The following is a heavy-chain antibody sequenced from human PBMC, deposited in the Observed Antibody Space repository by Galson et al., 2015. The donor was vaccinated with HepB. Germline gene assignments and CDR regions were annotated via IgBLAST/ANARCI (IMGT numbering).Heavy chain of an antibody. CDR2: IIPMFDTP. CDR3: ARSATVTSNWFDP. D-gene: IGHD4-17*01. CDR1: GGSFSNYA. Sequence: SVKVSCKASGGSFSNYALSWVRQAPGQGLEWMGGIIPMFDTPKYAQKFQGTVTITADESTSTAYMDLRSLRSDDTAVYYCARSATVTSNWFDPWGQGTLVSVSS. V-gene: IGHV1-69*13. J-gene: IGHJ5*02.